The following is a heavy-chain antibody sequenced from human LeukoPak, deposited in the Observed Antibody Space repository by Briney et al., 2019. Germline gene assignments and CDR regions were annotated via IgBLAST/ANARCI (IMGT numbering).Heavy chain of an antibody. D-gene: IGHD3-16*01. CDR3: ARDMLSFDY. V-gene: IGHV4-39*07. Sequence: KASETLSLTCTVPGGSISSSSYYWGWIRQPPGKGLEWIGSIYYSGSTYYNPSLKSRVTISVDTSKNQFSLKLSSVTAADTAVYYCARDMLSFDYWGQGTLVTVSS. J-gene: IGHJ4*02. CDR2: IYYSGST. CDR1: GGSISSSSYY.